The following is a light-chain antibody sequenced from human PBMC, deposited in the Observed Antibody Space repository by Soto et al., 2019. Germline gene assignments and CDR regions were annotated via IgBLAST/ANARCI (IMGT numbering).Light chain of an antibody. CDR1: QSMTRTY. CDR2: AAS. CDR3: HQYDNAPQT. Sequence: EVMLTQSPGTLSLSPGERATLSCRASQSMTRTYIAWYQKKPGQAPRLLIYAASIRAPGIPDKFSGTGSGTDYSLTIDRLEPEDSAVYYCHQYDNAPQTFGQGTKVDI. V-gene: IGKV3-20*01. J-gene: IGKJ2*01.